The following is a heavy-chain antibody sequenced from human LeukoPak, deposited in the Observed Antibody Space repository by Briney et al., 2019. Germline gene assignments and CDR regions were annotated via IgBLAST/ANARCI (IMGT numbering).Heavy chain of an antibody. Sequence: ASVKVSCKASGYTFTSYAMNWVRQAPGQGLEWMGWINTNTGNPTYAQGFTGRFVFSLDTSVSTAYLQISSLKAEDTAVYYCARVGDVLLWFGELSLGAFDIWGQGTMVTVSS. V-gene: IGHV7-4-1*02. D-gene: IGHD3-10*01. J-gene: IGHJ3*02. CDR2: INTNTGNP. CDR3: ARVGDVLLWFGELSLGAFDI. CDR1: GYTFTSYA.